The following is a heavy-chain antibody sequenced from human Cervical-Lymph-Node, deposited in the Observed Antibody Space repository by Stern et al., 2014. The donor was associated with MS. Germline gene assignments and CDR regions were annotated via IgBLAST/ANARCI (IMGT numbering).Heavy chain of an antibody. CDR1: GDNFSSYG. D-gene: IGHD1-26*01. CDR3: ARGGGLVGYFDY. J-gene: IGHJ4*02. CDR2: ISTVFGTT. Sequence: QVQLVESGAEVKKPGSSVKVSCKASGDNFSSYGINWVRQVPGQGLEWMRGISTVFGTTNYAQKFQGRVTIAADKSTNTAYMELMTLRSEDTSVYYCARGGGLVGYFDYWGQGTLVSVSS. V-gene: IGHV1-69*06.